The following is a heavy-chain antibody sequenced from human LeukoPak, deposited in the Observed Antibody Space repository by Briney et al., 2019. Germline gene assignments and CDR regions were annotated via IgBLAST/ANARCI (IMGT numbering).Heavy chain of an antibody. Sequence: PGGSLRLSCAASGIIFSNYAVHWVRQGPGKGLECISTISSDGGSTYYANSVKGRFTISRDNSKNTLLQMGSLRAEDMAVYYCARGRQGAKTRYFDLWGRGTRVTVSS. CDR2: ISSDGGST. CDR3: ARGRQGAKTRYFDL. J-gene: IGHJ2*01. CDR1: GIIFSNYA. D-gene: IGHD1-26*01. V-gene: IGHV3-64*01.